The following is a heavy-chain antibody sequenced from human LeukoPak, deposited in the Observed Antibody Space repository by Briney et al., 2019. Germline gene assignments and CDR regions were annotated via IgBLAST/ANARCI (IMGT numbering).Heavy chain of an antibody. CDR1: GYTFTSYD. J-gene: IGHJ4*02. CDR2: MNPNSGNT. V-gene: IGHV1-8*03. D-gene: IGHD6-6*01. CDR3: ARDRGVDSSSFR. Sequence: ASVKVSCKASGYTFTSYDINWVRQATGQGLEWMGWMNPNSGNTGYAQKFQGRVTITRNTSISTAYMELSSLRSEDTAVYYCARDRGVDSSSFRWGQGTLVTVSS.